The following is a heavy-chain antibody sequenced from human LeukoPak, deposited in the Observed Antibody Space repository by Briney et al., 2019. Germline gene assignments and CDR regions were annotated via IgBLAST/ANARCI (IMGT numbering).Heavy chain of an antibody. CDR3: AKDLKAYNSGGFDY. CDR2: ISYDGSNK. Sequence: GGSLRLSCAASGFTFSSYAMHWVRQAPGKGLEWVAVISYDGSNKYYADSVKGRFTISRDNSKNTLYLQMNSLRAEDTAAYYCAKDLKAYNSGGFDYWGQGTLVTVSS. CDR1: GFTFSSYA. V-gene: IGHV3-30-3*01. J-gene: IGHJ4*02. D-gene: IGHD6-19*01.